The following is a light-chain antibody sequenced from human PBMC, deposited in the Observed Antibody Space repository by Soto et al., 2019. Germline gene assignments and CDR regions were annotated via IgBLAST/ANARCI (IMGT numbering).Light chain of an antibody. CDR1: SSDVVGYNY. CDR2: EVS. CDR3: SSYISSPTPCV. Sequence: QSALTQPASVSGSPGQSITISCTGTSSDVVGYNYVSWYQQHPGKAPKLMIYEVSNRPSGVSNRFSGSKSGNTASLTISGLQAEDEGDYYCSSYISSPTPCVFGTGTKLTVL. V-gene: IGLV2-14*01. J-gene: IGLJ1*01.